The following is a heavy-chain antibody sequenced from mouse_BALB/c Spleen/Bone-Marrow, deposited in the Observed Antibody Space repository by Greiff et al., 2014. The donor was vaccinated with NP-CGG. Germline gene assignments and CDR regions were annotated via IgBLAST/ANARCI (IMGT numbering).Heavy chain of an antibody. Sequence: DVKLVESGGGLVKPGGSLKLSCAASGFTFSSYAMSWVRQTPEKRLEWVATISSGGSYTYYADSVKGRFTISRDTAKNTLYLQMSSLRSEDTATYYCARQDYYGSSPHWYFDVWGAGTTVTVSP. CDR2: ISSGGSYT. CDR1: GFTFSSYA. J-gene: IGHJ1*01. CDR3: ARQDYYGSSPHWYFDV. V-gene: IGHV5-9-3*01. D-gene: IGHD1-1*01.